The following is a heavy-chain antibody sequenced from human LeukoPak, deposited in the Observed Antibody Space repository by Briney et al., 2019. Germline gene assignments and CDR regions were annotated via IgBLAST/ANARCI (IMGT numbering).Heavy chain of an antibody. CDR2: IAYDGSNK. D-gene: IGHD4-17*01. V-gene: IGHV3-30*18. Sequence: GRSLRLSCAASGFTFSSYGMHWVRQAPGKGLEWVAVIAYDGSNKYYADSVKGRFTISRDNSKNTLYLQMNGLRAEDTAVYYCAKDVSWRTTVTTGFEYWGQGTLVTVSS. CDR3: AKDVSWRTTVTTGFEY. J-gene: IGHJ4*02. CDR1: GFTFSSYG.